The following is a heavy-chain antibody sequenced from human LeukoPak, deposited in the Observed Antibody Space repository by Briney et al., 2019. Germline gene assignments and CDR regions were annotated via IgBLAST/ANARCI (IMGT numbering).Heavy chain of an antibody. CDR1: GFTFSSYE. D-gene: IGHD3-10*01. Sequence: GGSLRLSCAASGFTFSSYEMNWVRQAPGKGLEWVSYISSFSSTIYYADSVMGRFTISRDNAKNSLYLQMSSLRAEDTAVYYCARSPNYKGYFDYWGQGVLVSVSS. CDR2: ISSFSSTI. J-gene: IGHJ4*02. CDR3: ARSPNYKGYFDY. V-gene: IGHV3-48*03.